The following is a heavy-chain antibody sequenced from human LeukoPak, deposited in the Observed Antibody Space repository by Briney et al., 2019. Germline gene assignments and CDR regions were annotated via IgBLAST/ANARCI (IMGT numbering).Heavy chain of an antibody. Sequence: GGSLRLSCEGSAFIFSGHWMNWVRQTPGKGLEWVSYISTGSSTTYYADSVKGRFTISRDNVENSLYLQMNSLRDEDTAVYYCARVAAGYSVNYFDYWGQGTLVTVSS. CDR3: ARVAAGYSVNYFDY. CDR1: AFIFSGHW. CDR2: ISTGSSTT. D-gene: IGHD4-23*01. V-gene: IGHV3-48*02. J-gene: IGHJ4*02.